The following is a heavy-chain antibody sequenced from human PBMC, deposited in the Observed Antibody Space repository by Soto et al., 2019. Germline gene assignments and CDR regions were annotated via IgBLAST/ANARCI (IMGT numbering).Heavy chain of an antibody. CDR1: GYTFSDYY. J-gene: IGHJ4*02. Sequence: ASVKVSCKACGYTFSDYYMHWVRQAPGQGLEWIGIINPSGGSTTYAQKVQGRVTMTRDTSTSTVYMDLSSLRSEDTAVYYCARGRIAASLQKLDNWGQGTLVTVSS. CDR3: ARGRIAASLQKLDN. D-gene: IGHD6-13*01. V-gene: IGHV1-46*01. CDR2: INPSGGST.